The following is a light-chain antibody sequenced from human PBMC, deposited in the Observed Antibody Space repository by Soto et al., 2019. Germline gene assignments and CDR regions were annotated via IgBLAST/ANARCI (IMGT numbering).Light chain of an antibody. CDR3: QQYNQWPGT. J-gene: IGKJ1*01. V-gene: IGKV3-15*01. CDR1: QSVSSD. CDR2: GAS. Sequence: ETVMTQSPATLSVSPGERVTLSCRASQSVSSDLAWYQQKPGQAPRLLIYGASSRATGVPVRFSGSGSGVAFTLTISGLQSEDFAVYHCQQYNQWPGTFGQGTKVDIK.